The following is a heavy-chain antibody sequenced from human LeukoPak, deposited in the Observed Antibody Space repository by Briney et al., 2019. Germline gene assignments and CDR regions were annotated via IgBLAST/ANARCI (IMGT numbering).Heavy chain of an antibody. Sequence: GGSLRLSCAASGFTFSSYGMHWVRQARGKGLEWVAVISYDGSNKYYADSVKGRFTISRDNSKNTLYLQMNSLRAEDTAVYYCAKAGTTVTPYYFDYWGQGTLVTVSS. CDR1: GFTFSSYG. J-gene: IGHJ4*02. D-gene: IGHD4-17*01. CDR3: AKAGTTVTPYYFDY. CDR2: ISYDGSNK. V-gene: IGHV3-30*18.